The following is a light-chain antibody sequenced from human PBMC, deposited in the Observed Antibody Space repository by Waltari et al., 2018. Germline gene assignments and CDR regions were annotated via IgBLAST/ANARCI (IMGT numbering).Light chain of an antibody. CDR3: CSYAGSTTLVL. CDR2: DVN. Sequence: QSALTQPASVSGSPGQSITISCTGTSSDVGAYNYVSWYQQHPGKAPKFIIYDVNKRPSGVSNRFSGSKSGNTASLTISGLQAEDEADYYCCSYAGSTTLVLFGGGTKLTVL. CDR1: SSDVGAYNY. V-gene: IGLV2-23*02. J-gene: IGLJ2*01.